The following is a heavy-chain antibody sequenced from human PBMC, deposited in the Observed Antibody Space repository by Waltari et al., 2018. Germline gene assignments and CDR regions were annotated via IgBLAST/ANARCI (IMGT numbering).Heavy chain of an antibody. V-gene: IGHV3-53*01. CDR1: GFTVSSNY. D-gene: IGHD4-4*01. J-gene: IGHJ4*02. CDR2: IYSGGST. CDR3: ARDRAGNFVFDY. Sequence: EVQLVESGGGLIQPGGSLRLSCAASGFTVSSNYLSWVRPAPGKGLEWVSVIYSGGSTYYADSVKGRFTISRDNSKNTLYLQMNSLRAEDTAVYYCARDRAGNFVFDYWGQGTLVTVSS.